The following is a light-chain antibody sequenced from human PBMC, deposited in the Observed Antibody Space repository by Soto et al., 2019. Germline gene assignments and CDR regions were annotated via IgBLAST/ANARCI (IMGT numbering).Light chain of an antibody. V-gene: IGKV1-17*01. CDR3: QQYYSYPRT. J-gene: IGKJ4*02. Sequence: DFQMSQSPSSLSASVGDRVTIXXRASQGIRNDLGWYQQKPGKAPKLXIYAASTLQSGVPSRFSGSGSGTDFTLTISCLQSEDFATYYCQQYYSYPRTFGGGTKVDIK. CDR2: AAS. CDR1: QGIRND.